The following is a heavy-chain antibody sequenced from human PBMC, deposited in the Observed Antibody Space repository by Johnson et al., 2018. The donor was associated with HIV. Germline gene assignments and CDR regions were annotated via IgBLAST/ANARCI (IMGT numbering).Heavy chain of an antibody. CDR2: ISYDGSNK. CDR3: ARLRGAFDI. Sequence: QVQLVESGGGVVQPGRSLRVSCAASGFTFSSYAMHWVRQAPGKGLEWVALISYDGSNKYYADSVKGRFTISRDNSKNTLYLQMNSLRAEDTAVYYCARLRGAFDIWGQGTMVTVSS. CDR1: GFTFSSYA. J-gene: IGHJ3*02. V-gene: IGHV3-30-3*01.